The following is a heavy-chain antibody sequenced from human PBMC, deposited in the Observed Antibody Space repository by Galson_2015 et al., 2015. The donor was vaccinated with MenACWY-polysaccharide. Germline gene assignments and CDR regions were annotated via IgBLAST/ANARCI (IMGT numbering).Heavy chain of an antibody. Sequence: SLRLSCAASGFTFSSYWMHWVRHAPGKGLVWVSRINADGSATDYADSVRGRFTISRDNAKNTLYLEMNSLRAEDTAVYYCTKAGPNYCRGSTCAFDWYYPSGQGTLLTVSS. D-gene: IGHD3-10*01. CDR1: GFTFSSYW. CDR2: INADGSAT. V-gene: IGHV3-74*01. J-gene: IGHJ5*02. CDR3: TKAGPNYCRGSTCAFDWYYP.